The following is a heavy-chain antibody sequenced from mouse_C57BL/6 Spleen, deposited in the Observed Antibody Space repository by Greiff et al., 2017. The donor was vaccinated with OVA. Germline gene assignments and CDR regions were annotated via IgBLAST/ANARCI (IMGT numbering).Heavy chain of an antibody. CDR2: ISSGSSTI. V-gene: IGHV5-17*01. CDR1: GFTFSDYG. J-gene: IGHJ2*01. Sequence: DVMLVESGGGLVKPGGSLKLSCAASGFTFSDYGMHWVRQAPEKGLEWVAYISSGSSTIYYADTVKGRFTISRDNAKNTLFLQMTSLRSEDAAMYYCARGLYYYFDYWGQGTTLTVSS. D-gene: IGHD3-1*01. CDR3: ARGLYYYFDY.